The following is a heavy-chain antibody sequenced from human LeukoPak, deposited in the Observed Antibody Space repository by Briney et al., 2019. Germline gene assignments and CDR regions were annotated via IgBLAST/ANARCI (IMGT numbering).Heavy chain of an antibody. Sequence: PSETLSLTCTVSGGSISSYYWSWIRQPPGKGLEWIGYIYYSGSTNYNPSLKSRVTISVDTSKNQFSLKLSSVTAADTAVYYCARDHYYDSSGYHNDAFDTWGQGTMVTVSS. V-gene: IGHV4-59*01. CDR1: GGSISSYY. CDR2: IYYSGST. CDR3: ARDHYYDSSGYHNDAFDT. D-gene: IGHD3-22*01. J-gene: IGHJ3*02.